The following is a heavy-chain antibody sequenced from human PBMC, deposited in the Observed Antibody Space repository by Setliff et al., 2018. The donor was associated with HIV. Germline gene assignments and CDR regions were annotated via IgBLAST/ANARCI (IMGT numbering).Heavy chain of an antibody. Sequence: ASVKVSCKASGYSFTGHHIHWVRQAPGQGLEWLGRIDPNSGGTKYAQKFQGRVTMTRDTSITTAYMELSRLRSDDTAVYYCARDPAPSSSASYFQHWGQGTPVTVSS. CDR1: GYSFTGHH. V-gene: IGHV1-2*06. CDR2: IDPNSGGT. D-gene: IGHD6-6*01. J-gene: IGHJ1*01. CDR3: ARDPAPSSSASYFQH.